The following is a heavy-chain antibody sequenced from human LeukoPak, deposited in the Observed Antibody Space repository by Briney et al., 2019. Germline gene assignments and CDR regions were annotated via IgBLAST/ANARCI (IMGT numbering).Heavy chain of an antibody. Sequence: SETLSLTCTVSGGSVSSGSYYWSWIRQPPGKGLEWIGRIHTGGSTNYSPSLKSRVTMSLDTSKNQFSLKLASVTAADTAVYYCARIFDRDVWGQGTLVTVSS. V-gene: IGHV4-61*01. CDR2: IHTGGST. J-gene: IGHJ3*01. D-gene: IGHD3-22*01. CDR3: ARIFDRDV. CDR1: GGSVSSGSYY.